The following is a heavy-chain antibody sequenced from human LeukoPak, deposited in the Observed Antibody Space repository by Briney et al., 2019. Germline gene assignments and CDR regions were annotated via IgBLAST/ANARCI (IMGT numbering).Heavy chain of an antibody. CDR2: ISYDGSNK. CDR3: ARDSYGMDV. J-gene: IGHJ6*02. CDR1: GFTFSSYG. Sequence: GGSLRLSCTASGFTFSSYGIHWVRQAPGKGLEWVAVISYDGSNKYYADSVKGRFTISRDNSKNTLYLRMNSLRAEDTAVYYCARDSYGMDVWGQGTTVTVSS. V-gene: IGHV3-30*19.